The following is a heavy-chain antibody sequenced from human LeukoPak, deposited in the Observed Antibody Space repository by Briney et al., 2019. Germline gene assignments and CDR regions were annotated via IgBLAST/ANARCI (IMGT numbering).Heavy chain of an antibody. CDR3: AREWGTFEY. V-gene: IGHV4-59*01. CDR1: GGSISSYY. Sequence: KPSETLSLTCSVSGGSISSYYWSWIRQPPGKGLEWIGNIYYSGSTNYNPSLKSRVTISVDTSKNQFSLKLSSVTAADTAVYYCAREWGTFEYWGQGTLVTVSS. CDR2: IYYSGST. D-gene: IGHD1-1*01. J-gene: IGHJ4*02.